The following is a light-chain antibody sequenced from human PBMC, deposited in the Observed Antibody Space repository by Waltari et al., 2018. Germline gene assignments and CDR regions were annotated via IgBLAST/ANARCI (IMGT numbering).Light chain of an antibody. CDR2: AAS. Sequence: IQLTQSPSSLSASVRDRVTITCRASQGISSSLAWYQQRPGKAPKLLIYAASTLQSGVPSRFSGSGSGTEFTLTISSLQPDDFATYYCQQYNSYPYTFGQGTKLEIK. V-gene: IGKV1-9*01. J-gene: IGKJ2*01. CDR3: QQYNSYPYT. CDR1: QGISSS.